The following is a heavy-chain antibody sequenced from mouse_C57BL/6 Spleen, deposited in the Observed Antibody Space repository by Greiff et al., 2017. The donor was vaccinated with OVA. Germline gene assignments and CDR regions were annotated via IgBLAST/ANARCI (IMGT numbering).Heavy chain of an antibody. V-gene: IGHV5-6*01. Sequence: SLEWVATISSGGSYTYYPDSVKGRFTISRDNAKNTLYLQMSSLKSEDTAMYYCARKNYYGSLDYWGQGTTLTVSS. CDR2: ISSGGSYT. D-gene: IGHD1-1*01. CDR3: ARKNYYGSLDY. J-gene: IGHJ2*01.